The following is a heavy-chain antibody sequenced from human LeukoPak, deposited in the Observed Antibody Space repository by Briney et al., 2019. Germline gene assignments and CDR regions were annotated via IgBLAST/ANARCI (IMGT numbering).Heavy chain of an antibody. Sequence: ETLSLTCTVSGGSISSYYWSWIRQPPGKGLEWIGYIYYSGSTNYNPSLKSRVTISVDTSKNQFSLKLSSVTAADTAVYYCARVPIAVAGTAAFDIWGQGTMVTVSS. J-gene: IGHJ3*02. D-gene: IGHD6-19*01. CDR1: GGSISSYY. V-gene: IGHV4-59*01. CDR3: ARVPIAVAGTAAFDI. CDR2: IYYSGST.